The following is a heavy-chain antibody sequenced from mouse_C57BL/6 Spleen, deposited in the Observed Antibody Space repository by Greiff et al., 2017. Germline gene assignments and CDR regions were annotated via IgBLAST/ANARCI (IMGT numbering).Heavy chain of an antibody. Sequence: EVKLVESGGGLVKPGGSLKLSCAASGFTFSDYGMHWVRQAPEKGLEWVAYISSGSSTIYYADTVKGRITIPRDNATNTLFLQMTRLRSEDTAMYYCARGTTGVRYFAYWGQGTTLTVSA. J-gene: IGHJ2*01. CDR3: ARGTTGVRYFAY. CDR1: GFTFSDYG. CDR2: ISSGSSTI. D-gene: IGHD1-1*01. V-gene: IGHV5-17*01.